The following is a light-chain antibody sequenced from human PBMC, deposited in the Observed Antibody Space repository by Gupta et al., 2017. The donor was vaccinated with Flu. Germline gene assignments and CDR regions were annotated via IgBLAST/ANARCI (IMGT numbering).Light chain of an antibody. CDR1: QSVVRY. CDR2: DAT. V-gene: IGKV3-11*01. J-gene: IGKJ4*01. CDR3: QHRSNLLT. Sequence: EIVLTQSPANLSLSPGERATLSCRASQSVVRYLEWYQQKPGQAPRLLIYDATNRATGIPARFSGDGSGTDFTLTSSSRENEDFAVYYVQHRSNLLTFGGGTKVEIK.